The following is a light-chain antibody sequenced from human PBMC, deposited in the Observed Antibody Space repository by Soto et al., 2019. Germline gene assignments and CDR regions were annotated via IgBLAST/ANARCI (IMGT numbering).Light chain of an antibody. V-gene: IGKV3-20*01. Sequence: EIVLPQSPGTLSLSPGERVTLSCRASQSVSNHNLAWYQQKSGQAPRLLIYSASIRATGIPARFSGSGSGTDFTLTIYRLEPDDFAVYFCQQYGSLPAFGGGSKVEIK. CDR1: QSVSNHN. CDR2: SAS. J-gene: IGKJ4*01. CDR3: QQYGSLPA.